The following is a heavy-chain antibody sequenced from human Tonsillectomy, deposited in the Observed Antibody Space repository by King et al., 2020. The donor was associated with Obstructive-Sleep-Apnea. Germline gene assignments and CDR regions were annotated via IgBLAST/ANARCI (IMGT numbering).Heavy chain of an antibody. CDR1: GFTFSTYW. J-gene: IGHJ4*02. D-gene: IGHD2-15*01. CDR3: ARGKDID. CDR2: IDSDGSNT. V-gene: IGHV3-74*01. Sequence: VQLVESGAGLVQPGGSLRLSCAASGFTFSTYWMHWVRQAPGKGLMWVSRIDSDGSNTTYADSVKGRFTISRDNAKNTLYLQMNSLRAEDTAVYYCARGKDIDWGLGTLVTVSS.